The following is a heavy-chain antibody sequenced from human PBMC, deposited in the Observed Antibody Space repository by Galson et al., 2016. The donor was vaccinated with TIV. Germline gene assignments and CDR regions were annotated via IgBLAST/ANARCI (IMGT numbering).Heavy chain of an antibody. CDR2: ISGISPSGGSS. CDR3: AKDRSYSSGSSFYYYAMDV. V-gene: IGHV3-23*01. J-gene: IGHJ6*02. Sequence: SLRLSCAASGFTFNTYAMTWVRQAPGKGLEWISDISGISPSGGSSHYADSVKGRFTISRDNSKNTLFLEMNALTVEETGVYYCAKDRSYSSGSSFYYYAMDVWCQGTAVTVSS. D-gene: IGHD6-19*01. CDR1: GFTFNTYA.